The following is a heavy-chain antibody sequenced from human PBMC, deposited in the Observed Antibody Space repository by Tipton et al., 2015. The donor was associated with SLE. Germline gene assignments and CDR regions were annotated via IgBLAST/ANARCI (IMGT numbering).Heavy chain of an antibody. CDR2: IFYSGST. V-gene: IGHV4-59*01. D-gene: IGHD7-27*01. CDR3: ARDEALGYFDS. J-gene: IGHJ4*02. CDR1: GGSIDTAY. Sequence: TLSLTCTVSGGSIDTAYWSWIRQPPGKGLEWIGYIFYSGSTDYNPSLKSRVTMSIDTSKSQSSLKLSSVTAADTAVYYCARDEALGYFDSCGLGTLVTVSS.